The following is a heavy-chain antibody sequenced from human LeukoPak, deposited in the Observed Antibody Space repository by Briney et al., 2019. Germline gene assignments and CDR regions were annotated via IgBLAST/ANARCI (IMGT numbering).Heavy chain of an antibody. CDR1: GGSISSGGYS. J-gene: IGHJ6*02. Sequence: PSETLSLTCTVSGGSISSGGYSWSWIRQHPGKGLEWIGYIYYSGSTYYNPSLKSRVTISVDTSKNQFSLKLSSVTAADTAVYYCARGRSGIAARVYYYYYGMDVWGQGTTVTVSS. CDR3: ARGRSGIAARVYYYYYGMDV. V-gene: IGHV4-31*03. D-gene: IGHD6-6*01. CDR2: IYYSGST.